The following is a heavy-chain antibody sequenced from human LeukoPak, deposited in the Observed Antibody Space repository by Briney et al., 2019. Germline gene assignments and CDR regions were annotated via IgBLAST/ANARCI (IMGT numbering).Heavy chain of an antibody. Sequence: GWSLRLSCAASGFTFSSYTMHWVRQAPGKGLEWVAVISYGGTNKYYADSVKGRFTISRDNSKNTLYLQMNSLRAEDTAVYYCVARTDFWGQGTLVTVSS. CDR2: ISYGGTNK. V-gene: IGHV3-30-3*01. J-gene: IGHJ4*02. CDR3: VARTDF. CDR1: GFTFSSYT.